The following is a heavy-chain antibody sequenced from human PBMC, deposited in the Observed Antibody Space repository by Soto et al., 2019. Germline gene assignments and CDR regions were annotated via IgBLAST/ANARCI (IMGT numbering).Heavy chain of an antibody. CDR1: GFTFSSYD. V-gene: IGHV3-13*01. Sequence: EVQLVESGGGLVQPGGSLRLSCAASGFTFSSYDMHWVRQATGKGLEWVSAIGTAGDTYYPGSVKGRFTISRENAKNSLYLQMNSLRAEDTAVYYCARDRGGIVGATTYYYYGMAVWGQGTKVTVSS. J-gene: IGHJ6*01. CDR2: IGTAGDT. CDR3: ARDRGGIVGATTYYYYGMAV. D-gene: IGHD1-26*01.